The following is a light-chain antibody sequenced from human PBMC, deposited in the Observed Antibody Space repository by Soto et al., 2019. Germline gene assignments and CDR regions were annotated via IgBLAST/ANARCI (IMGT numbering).Light chain of an antibody. CDR3: ATWDDSLSGRM. Sequence: QSVLTQPPSASGTPGQRVTISCSGSSSNIGSNYVYWYQQLPGTAPKLIIYRNNQRPSGVPDRFSGSKSGTSASLAISGLRSEDEADYYCATWDDSLSGRMFGGGTKVTVL. CDR1: SSNIGSNY. CDR2: RNN. J-gene: IGLJ3*02. V-gene: IGLV1-47*01.